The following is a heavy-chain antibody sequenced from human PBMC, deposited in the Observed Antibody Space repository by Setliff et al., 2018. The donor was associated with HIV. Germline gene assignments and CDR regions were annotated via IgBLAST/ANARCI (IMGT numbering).Heavy chain of an antibody. CDR1: GGSFSGYY. Sequence: SETLSLTCAVYGGSFSGYYWSWIRQPPGKGLEWIGEINHSGSTNYNPSLKSRVTISVDTSKNLFSLRLSSVTASDTAVYYCARQAIFGYYDSSGYLDYWGQGTLVTVSS. J-gene: IGHJ4*02. CDR2: INHSGST. D-gene: IGHD3-22*01. CDR3: ARQAIFGYYDSSGYLDY. V-gene: IGHV4-34*01.